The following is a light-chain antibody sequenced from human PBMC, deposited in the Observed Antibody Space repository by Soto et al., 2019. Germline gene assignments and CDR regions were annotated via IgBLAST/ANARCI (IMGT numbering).Light chain of an antibody. Sequence: QSALTQPASVSGSPGQSITISCTGTSSDVGSYNYVSWYQQYPGKAPKLMIFEVSNRPSGVSNRFSGSKSGNTASLTISGLQAEDEADYYCSSYTSSITWVFGGGTKLTVL. CDR3: SSYTSSITWV. CDR1: SSDVGSYNY. CDR2: EVS. J-gene: IGLJ2*01. V-gene: IGLV2-14*01.